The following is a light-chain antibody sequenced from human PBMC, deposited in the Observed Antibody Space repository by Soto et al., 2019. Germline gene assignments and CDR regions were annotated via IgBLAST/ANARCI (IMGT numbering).Light chain of an antibody. V-gene: IGKV3-20*01. Sequence: EIVMTQSPATLSVSPGERATLSCRASQSVSSNLAWYQQKPGQAPRLLIYGVSSRATGIPDRFSGSGSGTDFTLTISRLEPEDFAVYYCQQYGISPRTFGQGTKVDIK. CDR2: GVS. CDR1: QSVSSN. CDR3: QQYGISPRT. J-gene: IGKJ1*01.